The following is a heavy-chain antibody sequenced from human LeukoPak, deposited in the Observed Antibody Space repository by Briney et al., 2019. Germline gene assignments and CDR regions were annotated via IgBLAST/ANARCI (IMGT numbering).Heavy chain of an antibody. CDR1: GFTFSSYW. D-gene: IGHD4-17*01. Sequence: GGSLRLSCAASGFTFSSYWMSCVRQAPGKGLERVANIKQDGSEKYYVDSVKGRFTISRDNDKNSLYLQMNSLRAEDTAVYYCARVRVTNNWFDPWGQGTLVTVSS. V-gene: IGHV3-7*01. CDR3: ARVRVTNNWFDP. CDR2: IKQDGSEK. J-gene: IGHJ5*02.